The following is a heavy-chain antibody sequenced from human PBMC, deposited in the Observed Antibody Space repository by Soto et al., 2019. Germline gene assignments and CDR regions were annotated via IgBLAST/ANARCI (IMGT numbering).Heavy chain of an antibody. CDR1: GGSISSSSYY. Sequence: QLQLQESGPGLVKPSETLSLTCTVSGGSISSSSYYWGWIRQPPGKRLEWIGNIDYSGSTYSNPSLKSRVTISVDTSKNQFPLKLSSVTAADTAVYYCARQITVTNRGGYYYGLDVWGQGTTVTVSS. CDR3: ARQITVTNRGGYYYGLDV. J-gene: IGHJ6*02. D-gene: IGHD4-17*01. CDR2: IDYSGST. V-gene: IGHV4-39*01.